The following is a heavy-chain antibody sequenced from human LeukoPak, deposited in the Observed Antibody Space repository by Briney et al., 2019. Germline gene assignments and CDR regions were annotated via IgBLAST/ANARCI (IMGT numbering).Heavy chain of an antibody. CDR1: GGSISSYY. J-gene: IGHJ4*02. CDR3: ARSRVTDY. CDR2: IYYSGST. V-gene: IGHV4-59*01. Sequence: SETLSLTCSVSGGSISSYYWSWIRQPPGQGLEWLGCIYYSGSTNYNPSLNSRVTISLDAFKNQFSLVYNCVRAPDTAVNYCARSRVTDYWGQGTMVTVSS. D-gene: IGHD3-16*01.